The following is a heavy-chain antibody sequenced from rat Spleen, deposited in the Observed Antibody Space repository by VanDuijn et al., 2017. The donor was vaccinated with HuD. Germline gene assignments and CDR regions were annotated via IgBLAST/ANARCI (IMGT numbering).Heavy chain of an antibody. CDR2: IWGDGST. CDR1: GFSLTTYD. D-gene: IGHD1-4*01. V-gene: IGHV2-1*01. J-gene: IGHJ3*01. CDR3: IRESLPGYNSHWFVY. Sequence: QVQLKESGPGLVQPSQTLSLTCTVSGFSLTTYDVHWVRQPPGRGLEWMGGIWGDGSTYYNSALKSRLSISRDTSKSQVFLKMNSLQTEDTAIYFCIRESLPGYNSHWFVYWGQGTLVTVSS.